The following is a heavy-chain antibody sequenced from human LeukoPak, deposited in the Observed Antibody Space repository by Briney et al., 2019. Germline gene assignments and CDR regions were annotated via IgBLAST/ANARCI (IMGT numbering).Heavy chain of an antibody. Sequence: QPGWSLRLSCAASGFTLSSYAMSWVRQAPGKGLEWVSAISVRGNTYHADSVKGRFTISRDSSKNTPYLQMNSLRAEDAAVYFCAKAPVTSCRGAYCYPFDSWGQGTLVTVSS. J-gene: IGHJ4*02. CDR1: GFTLSSYA. CDR3: AKAPVTSCRGAYCYPFDS. V-gene: IGHV3-23*01. D-gene: IGHD2-15*01. CDR2: ISVRGNT.